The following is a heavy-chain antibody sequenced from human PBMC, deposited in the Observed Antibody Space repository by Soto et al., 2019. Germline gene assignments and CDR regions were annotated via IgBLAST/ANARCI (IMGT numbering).Heavy chain of an antibody. CDR1: GFTFSSYW. J-gene: IGHJ6*03. Sequence: EVQLVESGGGLVQPGGSLRLSCAASGFTFSSYWMKWVRQAPGKGLEWVANIKQDESEKYYVDSVKGRFTISRDNDKNSLYLQMNGLKAEDTAVYYCAIERAIVATIQYYYYMDVWGKGTTVTGSS. CDR2: IKQDESEK. D-gene: IGHD5-12*01. CDR3: AIERAIVATIQYYYYMDV. V-gene: IGHV3-7*01.